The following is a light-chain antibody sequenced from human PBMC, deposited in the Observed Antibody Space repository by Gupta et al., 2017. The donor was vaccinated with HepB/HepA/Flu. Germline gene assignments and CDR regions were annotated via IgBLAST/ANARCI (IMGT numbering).Light chain of an antibody. V-gene: IGKV3-20*01. CDR3: QQHGSSTVT. Sequence: DILLTQSPGSLSLSPGERATLSCRASQSIGSNFLAWYQQKPGQAPRLVIYSASNRATGIPDRFSGGGSGTDFTLTITRLEPEDFAVYYCQQHGSSTVTFGQGTKVEIK. CDR1: QSIGSNF. CDR2: SAS. J-gene: IGKJ1*01.